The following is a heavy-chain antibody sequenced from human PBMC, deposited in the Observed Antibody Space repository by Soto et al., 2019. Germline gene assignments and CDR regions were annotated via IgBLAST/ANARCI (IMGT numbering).Heavy chain of an antibody. CDR3: ASQSMSFKGAFDI. V-gene: IGHV3-9*01. D-gene: IGHD6-6*01. CDR2: ISWNSGSI. Sequence: EVQLVESGGGLVQPGRSLRLSCAASGFTFDDYAMHWVRQAPGKGLEWVSGISWNSGSIGYADSVKGRFTISRDNAKNSLYLRMNSLRAEDTALYYCASQSMSFKGAFDIWGQGTMVTVSS. J-gene: IGHJ3*02. CDR1: GFTFDDYA.